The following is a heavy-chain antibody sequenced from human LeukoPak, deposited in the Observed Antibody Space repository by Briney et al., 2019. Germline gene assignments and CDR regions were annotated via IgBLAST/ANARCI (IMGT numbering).Heavy chain of an antibody. V-gene: IGHV4-59*12. CDR2: IYHTGSS. J-gene: IGHJ3*02. Sequence: PSETLSLTCTVSGASITTYYWSWFRQSPGKGLEWIGYIYHTGSSSFNPPLKSRVTMSIDTTRSQFSLRLTSVTAADTAVYYCVREGAGPIDDAFDIWGQGKMVTVSS. D-gene: IGHD2-15*01. CDR1: GASITTYY. CDR3: VREGAGPIDDAFDI.